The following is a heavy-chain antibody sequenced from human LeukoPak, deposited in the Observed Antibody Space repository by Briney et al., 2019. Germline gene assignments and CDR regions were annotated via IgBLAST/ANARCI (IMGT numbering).Heavy chain of an antibody. D-gene: IGHD5-12*01. Sequence: GGSLRLSCAAPGFTFSSYEMNWVRQAPGKGLEWVSYISSSGSTIYYADSVKGRFTISRDNAKNSLYLQMNSLRAEDTAVYYCARYGVRWLRQNYFDYWGQGTLVTVSS. J-gene: IGHJ4*02. CDR3: ARYGVRWLRQNYFDY. V-gene: IGHV3-48*03. CDR1: GFTFSSYE. CDR2: ISSSGSTI.